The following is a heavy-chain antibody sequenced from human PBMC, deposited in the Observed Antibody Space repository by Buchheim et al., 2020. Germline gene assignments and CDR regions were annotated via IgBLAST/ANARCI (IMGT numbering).Heavy chain of an antibody. CDR3: ARVIRAAGTAWFDP. J-gene: IGHJ5*02. CDR1: GYTFTSYD. Sequence: QVQLVQSGAEVKKPGASVKVSCKASGYTFTSYDINWVRQATGQGLEWMGWMKPNSDTPGHAQKFQGRVTMTRNTSTSTAYMELSSLRSEDTAVYYCARVIRAAGTAWFDPWGQGTL. D-gene: IGHD6-13*01. V-gene: IGHV1-8*01. CDR2: MKPNSDTP.